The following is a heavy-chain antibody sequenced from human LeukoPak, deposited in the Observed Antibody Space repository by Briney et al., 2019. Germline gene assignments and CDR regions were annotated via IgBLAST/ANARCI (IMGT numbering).Heavy chain of an antibody. Sequence: PSGGSLRLSCAASGFTFSSYGMSWVRQAPGKGLEWVSGTSGSGGSTYYADSVKGRFTISRDNSKNTLYLQMNSLRAEDTAVYYCAKRRGDCSNGQGCGDSWGQGTLVTVSS. CDR2: TSGSGGST. V-gene: IGHV3-23*01. CDR3: AKRRGDCSNGQGCGDS. J-gene: IGHJ4*02. D-gene: IGHD2-8*01. CDR1: GFTFSSYG.